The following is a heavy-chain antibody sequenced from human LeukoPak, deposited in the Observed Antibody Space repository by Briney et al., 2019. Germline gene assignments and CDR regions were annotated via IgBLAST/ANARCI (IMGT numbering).Heavy chain of an antibody. Sequence: SETLSLTCTVSGASTSSYYWSWIRQPPGEGLEWIGYIYYSGSTNYNPSLKSRVTISVDTSKNQFSLKLTSVTAADTAVYYCARRSQENGVITANNWFDPWGQGTLVTVSS. J-gene: IGHJ5*02. V-gene: IGHV4-59*08. D-gene: IGHD3-16*01. CDR2: IYYSGST. CDR1: GASTSSYY. CDR3: ARRSQENGVITANNWFDP.